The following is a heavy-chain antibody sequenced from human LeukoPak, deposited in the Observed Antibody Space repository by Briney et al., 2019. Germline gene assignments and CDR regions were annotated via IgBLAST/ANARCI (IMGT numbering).Heavy chain of an antibody. D-gene: IGHD3-10*01. CDR3: AKDRASGSYYPEYFQH. CDR1: GFTFSSYG. V-gene: IGHV3-30*02. CDR2: IRYDGSNK. Sequence: GGSLRLSCAASGFTFSSYGMHWVRQAPGKGLEWVSFIRYDGSNKDYADSVKGRFTISRDNSKNTLYLQMNSLRAEDTAVYYCAKDRASGSYYPEYFQHWGQGTLVTVSS. J-gene: IGHJ1*01.